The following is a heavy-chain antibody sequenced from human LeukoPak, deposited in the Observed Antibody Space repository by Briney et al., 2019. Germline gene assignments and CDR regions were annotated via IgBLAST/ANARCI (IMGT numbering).Heavy chain of an antibody. CDR2: INHSGST. Sequence: GSLRLSCAASGFTFSSYAMSWVRQAPGKGLEWIGEINHSGSTNYNPSLKSRVTISVDTSKNQFSLKLSSVTAADTAVYYCARGLVVVVPPDGAFDIWGQGTMVTVSS. D-gene: IGHD2-2*01. CDR1: GFTFSSYA. V-gene: IGHV4-34*01. CDR3: ARGLVVVVPPDGAFDI. J-gene: IGHJ3*02.